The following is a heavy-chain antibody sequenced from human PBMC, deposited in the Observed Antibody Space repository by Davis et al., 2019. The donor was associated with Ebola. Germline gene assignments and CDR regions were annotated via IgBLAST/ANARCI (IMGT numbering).Heavy chain of an antibody. D-gene: IGHD3-10*01. CDR3: ARGGGFGGYGMDV. J-gene: IGHJ6*02. Sequence: SQTLSLTCAVYGGPFSGYYWTWIRQPPGKGLEWTGEINYSGSTNYNPSLKSRVTISVDTSKNQFSLKLSSVTAADTAVYYCARGGGFGGYGMDVWGQGTTVTVSS. CDR1: GGPFSGYY. CDR2: INYSGST. V-gene: IGHV4-34*01.